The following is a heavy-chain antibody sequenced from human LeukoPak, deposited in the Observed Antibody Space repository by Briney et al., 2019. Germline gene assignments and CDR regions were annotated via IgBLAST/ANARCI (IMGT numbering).Heavy chain of an antibody. Sequence: GASVKVSCKASGYTFTGYYMHWVRQAPGQGLEWMGWINPNSGGTNYAQKFQGRVTMTRDTSISTAYMELSRLRSDDTAVYYCARVPGVPAAIGYYGMGVWGQGTTVTVSS. CDR2: INPNSGGT. J-gene: IGHJ6*02. D-gene: IGHD2-2*02. CDR1: GYTFTGYY. V-gene: IGHV1-2*02. CDR3: ARVPGVPAAIGYYGMGV.